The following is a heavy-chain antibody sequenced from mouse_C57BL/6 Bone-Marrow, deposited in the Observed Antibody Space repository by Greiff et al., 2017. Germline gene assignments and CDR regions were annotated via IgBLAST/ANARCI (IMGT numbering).Heavy chain of an antibody. CDR1: GFTFSSYA. D-gene: IGHD1-1*01. Sequence: EVQVVESGEGLVKPGGSLKLSCAASGFTFSSYAMSWVRQTPEKRLEWVAYISSGGDYIYYADTVKGRFTISSDNARNTLYLQMSSLKSEDTAMYYCTREGGGSAYWGQGTLVTVSA. V-gene: IGHV5-9-1*02. J-gene: IGHJ3*01. CDR3: TREGGGSAY. CDR2: ISSGGDYI.